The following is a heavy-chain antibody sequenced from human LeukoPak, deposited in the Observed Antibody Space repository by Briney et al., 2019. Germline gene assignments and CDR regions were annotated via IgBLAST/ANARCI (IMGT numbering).Heavy chain of an antibody. V-gene: IGHV1-18*04. CDR1: GYTFTSYG. CDR3: ARDPVIAAAGTGDNWFDP. Sequence: ASVKVSCKASGYTFTSYGISWVRQAPGQGLEWMGWISAYNGNTNYAQKLQGRVTMTTDTSTSTAYMELRSLRPDDTAVYYCARDPVIAAAGTGDNWFDPWGQGTLVTVSS. J-gene: IGHJ5*02. CDR2: ISAYNGNT. D-gene: IGHD6-13*01.